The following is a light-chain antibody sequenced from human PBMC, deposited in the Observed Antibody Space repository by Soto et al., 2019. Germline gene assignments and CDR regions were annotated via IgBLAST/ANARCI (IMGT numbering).Light chain of an antibody. Sequence: DIQMTQSPSTLSSSVGDGVTITCRASQNISGWLAWYQQRPGKAPKFLIYDASSLATGVPSRFSGSGSGTEFTLTIRSLQPDDFATYYCQQYDSSSPTFGQGTKLEIK. CDR1: QNISGW. J-gene: IGKJ2*01. CDR2: DAS. CDR3: QQYDSSSPT. V-gene: IGKV1-5*01.